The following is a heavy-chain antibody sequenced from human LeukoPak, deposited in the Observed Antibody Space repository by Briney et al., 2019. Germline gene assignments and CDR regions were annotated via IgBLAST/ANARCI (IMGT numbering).Heavy chain of an antibody. D-gene: IGHD2-15*01. CDR2: INPSGGST. CDR1: GCTFTSYY. J-gene: IGHJ6*03. V-gene: IGHV1-46*01. Sequence: GASVKVSCKASGCTFTSYYMHWVRQAPGQGLEWMGIINPSGGSTSYAQKFQGRVTMTRDTSTSTVYMELSSLRSEDTAVYYCAREAATLTPYYYYYYMDVWGKGTTVTVSS. CDR3: AREAATLTPYYYYYYMDV.